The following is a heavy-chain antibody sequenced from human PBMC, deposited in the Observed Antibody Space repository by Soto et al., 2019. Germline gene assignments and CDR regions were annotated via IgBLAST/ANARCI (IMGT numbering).Heavy chain of an antibody. Sequence: QVQLQESGPGLVKPSQTLSLTCTVSGGSISSGDYYWSWIRQPPGKGLEWIGYIDYSGSTYYNPSLKIRVTISVDTSKNQVSLKLSSVTAADTAVYYCARAGGTTVVTGWYFDLWGRGTLVTVSS. V-gene: IGHV4-30-4*01. D-gene: IGHD4-17*01. CDR1: GGSISSGDYY. J-gene: IGHJ2*01. CDR3: ARAGGTTVVTGWYFDL. CDR2: IDYSGST.